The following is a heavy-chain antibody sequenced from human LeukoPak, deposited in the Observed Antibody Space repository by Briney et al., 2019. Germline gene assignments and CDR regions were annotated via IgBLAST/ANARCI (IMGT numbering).Heavy chain of an antibody. V-gene: IGHV4-59*12. CDR3: AREAPNRSTNYYYYYYMDV. Sequence: SETLSLTCTVSGGSISSYYWSWIRQPPGKGLEWIGYIYYSGSTNYNPSLKSRVTISVDTSKNQFSLKLSSVTAADTAVYYCAREAPNRSTNYYYYYYMDVWGKGTTVTVSS. CDR1: GGSISSYY. CDR2: IYYSGST. D-gene: IGHD1-14*01. J-gene: IGHJ6*03.